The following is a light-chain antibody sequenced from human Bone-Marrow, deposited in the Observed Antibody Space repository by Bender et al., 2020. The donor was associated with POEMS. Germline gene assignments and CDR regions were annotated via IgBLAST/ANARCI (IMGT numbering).Light chain of an antibody. CDR1: SIGSES. CDR2: DDS. CDR3: QAWDSNTVL. J-gene: IGLJ2*01. V-gene: IGLV3-21*02. Sequence: SYVLTQPPSVSVAPGQTARITCGGNSIGSESAHWYQQKPGQAPVLVVYDDSDRPSGIPERFAGSKSGNTATLTISGTQAMDEADYYCQAWDSNTVLFGGGTKLTVL.